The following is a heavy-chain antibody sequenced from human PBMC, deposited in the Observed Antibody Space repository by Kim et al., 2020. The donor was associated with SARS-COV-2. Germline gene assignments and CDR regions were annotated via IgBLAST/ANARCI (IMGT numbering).Heavy chain of an antibody. V-gene: IGHV3-23*01. Sequence: GGSLRLSCAASGFTFSSYAMSWVRQAPGKGLEWVSAISGSGGSTYDADSVKGRTTISRDNSKNTLFLQMNRLRAEATIVYYCAKDPPDSSGGGDYVYYWG. CDR2: ISGSGGST. CDR3: AKDPPDSSGGGDYVYY. J-gene: IGHJ4*01. D-gene: IGHD6-6*01. CDR1: GFTFSSYA.